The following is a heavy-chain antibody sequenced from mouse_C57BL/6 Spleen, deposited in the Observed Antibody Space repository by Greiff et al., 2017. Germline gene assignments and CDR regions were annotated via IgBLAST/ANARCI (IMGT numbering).Heavy chain of an antibody. J-gene: IGHJ4*01. V-gene: IGHV5-17*01. CDR2: ISSGSSTI. CDR3: ARSLPLYAMDY. Sequence: EVQLVESGGGLVKPGGSLKLSCAASGFTFSDYGMHWVRQAPEKGLEWVAYISSGSSTIYYADTVKGRFTISRDNAKNTLFLQMTSLRSEDTAMYYCARSLPLYAMDYWGQGTSVTVSS. CDR1: GFTFSDYG.